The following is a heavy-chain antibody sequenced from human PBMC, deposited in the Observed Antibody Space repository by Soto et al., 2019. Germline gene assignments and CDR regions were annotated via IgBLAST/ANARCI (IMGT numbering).Heavy chain of an antibody. CDR3: AKVYWERSRYYYYGMDV. D-gene: IGHD1-26*01. CDR1: GFTFDNYG. J-gene: IGHJ6*02. Sequence: GGSLRLSCAASGFTFDNYGMLWVRQAPGKGLEWVALISYDGSNKYYADSVKGRFTTSRDNSKNTLYLQMNSLRAEDTAVYYCAKVYWERSRYYYYGMDVWGQGTTVTVSS. CDR2: ISYDGSNK. V-gene: IGHV3-30*02.